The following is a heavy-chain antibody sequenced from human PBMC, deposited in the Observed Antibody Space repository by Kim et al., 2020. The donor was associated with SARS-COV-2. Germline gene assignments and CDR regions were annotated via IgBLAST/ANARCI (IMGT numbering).Heavy chain of an antibody. CDR2: IYYSGST. Sequence: SETLSLTCTVSGGSISSSSYYWGWIRQPPGKGLEWIGSIYYSGSTYYNPSLKSRVTISVDTSKNQFSLKLSSVTAADTAVYYCARGIRLVALCYFDYWGQGTLVTVSS. CDR3: ARGIRLVALCYFDY. V-gene: IGHV4-39*01. D-gene: IGHD6-19*01. CDR1: GGSISSSSYY. J-gene: IGHJ4*02.